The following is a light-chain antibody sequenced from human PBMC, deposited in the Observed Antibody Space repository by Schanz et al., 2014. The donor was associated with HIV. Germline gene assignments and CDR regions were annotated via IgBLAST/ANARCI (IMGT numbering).Light chain of an antibody. Sequence: QSVLTQPPSASGTPGQRVTISCSGSSSNFRSNAVNWYQQLPGTAPKLLIQADIQRPSGVPDRFSGSKSGTSASLAISGLQSEDEADYYCAAWDDSLNGWVFGGGTKLTVL. V-gene: IGLV1-44*01. J-gene: IGLJ3*02. CDR3: AAWDDSLNGWV. CDR2: ADI. CDR1: SSNFRSNA.